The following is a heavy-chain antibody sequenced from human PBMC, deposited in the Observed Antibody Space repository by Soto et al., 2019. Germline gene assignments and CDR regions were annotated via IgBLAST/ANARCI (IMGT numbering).Heavy chain of an antibody. V-gene: IGHV5-51*01. D-gene: IGHD2-2*01. CDR3: ASYCSSTSCYGPGAFDI. CDR2: IYPGDSDT. CDR1: YW. Sequence: YWSWIRQHPGKGLEWMGIIYPGDSDTRYSPSFQGQVTISADKSISTAYLQWSSLKASDTAMYYCASYCSSTSCYGPGAFDIWGQGTMVTVSS. J-gene: IGHJ3*02.